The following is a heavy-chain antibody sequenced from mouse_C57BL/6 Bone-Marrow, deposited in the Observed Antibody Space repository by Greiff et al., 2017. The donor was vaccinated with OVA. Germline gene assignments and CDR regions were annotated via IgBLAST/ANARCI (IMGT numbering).Heavy chain of an antibody. J-gene: IGHJ2*01. CDR3: ARHGLRPWGFDY. CDR1: GFTFSSYG. CDR2: ISSGGSYT. V-gene: IGHV5-6*02. Sequence: DVKLVESGGDLVKPGGSLKLSCAASGFTFSSYGMSWVRQTPDKRLEWVATISSGGSYTYYPDSVKGRFTISRDNAKNTLYLQMSSLKSEDTAMYYCARHGLRPWGFDYWGQGTTLTVSS. D-gene: IGHD3-1*01.